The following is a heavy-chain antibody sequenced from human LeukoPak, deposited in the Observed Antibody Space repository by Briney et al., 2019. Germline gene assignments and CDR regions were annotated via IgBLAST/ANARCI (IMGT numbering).Heavy chain of an antibody. CDR2: IYPGDSDT. CDR1: GYRFTSYW. D-gene: IGHD6-13*01. V-gene: IGHV5-51*01. J-gene: IGHJ4*02. Sequence: GESLKISCKGSGYRFTSYWIGWVRQMPGKGLELMGIIYPGDSDTRYSPSLQGQVTISADKSITTAYLQWSSLKASDTAMYYCARRGGYSSSWSRFEYWGQGTLVTVSS. CDR3: ARRGGYSSSWSRFEY.